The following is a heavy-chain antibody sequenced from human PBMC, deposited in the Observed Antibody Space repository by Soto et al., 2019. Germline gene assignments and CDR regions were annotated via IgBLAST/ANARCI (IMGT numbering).Heavy chain of an antibody. CDR1: GGSFSGYY. Sequence: SETLSLTCAVYGGSFSGYYWSWIRQPPGKGLEWIGEINHSGSTNYNPSLKRRVSISVDTSKNQFSLKLSSVTAADTAVYYCARGRTGMDVWGKGTTVTVSS. CDR2: INHSGST. V-gene: IGHV4-34*01. CDR3: ARGRTGMDV. J-gene: IGHJ6*03.